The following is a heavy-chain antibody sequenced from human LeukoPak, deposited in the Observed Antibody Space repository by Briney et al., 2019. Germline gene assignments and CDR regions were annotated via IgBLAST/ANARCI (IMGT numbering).Heavy chain of an antibody. J-gene: IGHJ4*02. CDR2: ISHNGGSP. CDR1: GFTFSNYA. Sequence: GGSMRLSCAAFGFTFSNYAMSSVRQAPGKWLEWVSDISHNGGSPYYADSVKGRFTISRDNSKNTLYLHVNNLRAEDTAVYYCVKDRYQSSGYRALDHWGQGTLVTVSS. D-gene: IGHD3-22*01. CDR3: VKDRYQSSGYRALDH. V-gene: IGHV3-23*01.